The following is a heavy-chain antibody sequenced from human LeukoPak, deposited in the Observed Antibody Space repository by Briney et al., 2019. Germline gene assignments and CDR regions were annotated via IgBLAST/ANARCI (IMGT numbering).Heavy chain of an antibody. D-gene: IGHD3-22*01. CDR1: GFTFSSYD. V-gene: IGHV3-30-3*01. CDR2: ISYDGSNK. CDR3: ARSPYYYDSSGYINSPDAFDI. J-gene: IGHJ3*02. Sequence: GGSLRLSCAASGFTFSSYDMSWVRQAPGKGLEWVAVISYDGSNKYYADSVKGRFTISRDNSKNTLYLQMNSLRAEDTAVYYCARSPYYYDSSGYINSPDAFDIWGQGTMVTVSS.